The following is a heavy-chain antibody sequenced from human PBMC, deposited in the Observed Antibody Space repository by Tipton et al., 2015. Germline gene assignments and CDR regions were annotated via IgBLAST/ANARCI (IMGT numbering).Heavy chain of an antibody. CDR2: IFVSGSV. CDR3: ARDIVPNWFDP. Sequence: GLVKPSETLSPTCSVSGDSIRNYHWSWIRQPAGKGLEWIGRIFVSGSVAYNPSVKSRVTMSVDTSKNQFSLNLTSVKAADTAIYYCARDIVPNWFDPWGHGILVTVSS. CDR1: GDSIRNYH. D-gene: IGHD2-15*01. J-gene: IGHJ5*02. V-gene: IGHV4-4*07.